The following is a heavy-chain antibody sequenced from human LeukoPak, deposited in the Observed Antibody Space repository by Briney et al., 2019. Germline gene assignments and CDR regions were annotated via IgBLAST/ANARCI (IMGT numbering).Heavy chain of an antibody. J-gene: IGHJ4*02. D-gene: IGHD6-19*01. V-gene: IGHV3-23*01. Sequence: YAMTWVRQAPGKGLEWVSAISDSGDSTYYADSVRGRFTVSRDNSKNTLYLQMNSLRAEDTALYYCAKDPHSSAWYESPYWGQGTLVTVSS. CDR3: AKDPHSSAWYESPY. CDR2: ISDSGDST. CDR1: YA.